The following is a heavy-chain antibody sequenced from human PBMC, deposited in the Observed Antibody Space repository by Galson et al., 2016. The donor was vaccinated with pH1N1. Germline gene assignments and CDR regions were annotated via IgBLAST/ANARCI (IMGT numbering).Heavy chain of an antibody. J-gene: IGHJ6*02. CDR3: ARVGDFWCYYYHNMDV. D-gene: IGHD3-3*01. CDR2: IYSGGRT. CDR1: GFTVSSNY. Sequence: SLRLSCAASGFTVSSNYMSWVRQAPGKGLEWVSLIYSGGRTYYAESVKGRFTISRDNSKDTLYLQMNSLRVEDTAVYYCARVGDFWCYYYHNMDVWGQGTTVTVSS. V-gene: IGHV3-53*01.